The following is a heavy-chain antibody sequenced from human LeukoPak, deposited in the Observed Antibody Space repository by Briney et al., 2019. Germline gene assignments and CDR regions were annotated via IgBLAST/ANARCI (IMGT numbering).Heavy chain of an antibody. CDR2: IIPIFGTA. J-gene: IGHJ4*02. V-gene: IGHV1-69*13. Sequence: GASVKVSCKASGGTFSSYAISWVRQAPGQGLEWMGGIIPIFGTANYAQKFQGRVTITADESTSTAYMKLSSLRSEDTAVYYCARQQSSFLPFDYWGQGTLVTVSS. CDR3: ARQQSSFLPFDY. CDR1: GGTFSSYA. D-gene: IGHD6-13*01.